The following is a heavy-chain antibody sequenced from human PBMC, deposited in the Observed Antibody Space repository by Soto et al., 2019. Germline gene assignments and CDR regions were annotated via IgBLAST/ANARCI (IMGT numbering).Heavy chain of an antibody. D-gene: IGHD5-12*01. CDR3: AKGLKGPYSGYDY. Sequence: EVQLLESGGGLVQPGGSLRLSCAASGFTFNTYAMSWVRQAPGKGLEWVSGISGSGGSTYYGDSVKGRFTISRDNSKNTHYLQMNSLRAEDTAVYYCAKGLKGPYSGYDYWGQGTLVTVSS. J-gene: IGHJ4*02. CDR2: ISGSGGST. V-gene: IGHV3-23*01. CDR1: GFTFNTYA.